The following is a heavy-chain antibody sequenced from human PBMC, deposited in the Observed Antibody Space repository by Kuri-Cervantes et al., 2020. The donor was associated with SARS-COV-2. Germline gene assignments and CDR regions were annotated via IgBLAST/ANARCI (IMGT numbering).Heavy chain of an antibody. J-gene: IGHJ1*01. Sequence: ATVKVSCKVAGYTLTELFVYCVRQAPGKGLEWMGGFDPEDGETINAQKFQGRVTMTEDTSTDTAYMELSSLRSEDTAVYYCANFQHWGQGTLVTVSS. CDR3: ANFQH. CDR2: FDPEDGET. V-gene: IGHV1-24*01. CDR1: GYTLTELF.